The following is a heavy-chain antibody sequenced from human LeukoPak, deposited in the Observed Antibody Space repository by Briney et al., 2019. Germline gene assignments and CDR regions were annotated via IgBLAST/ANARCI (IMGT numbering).Heavy chain of an antibody. CDR1: GFTFNKAW. CDR2: IKNEADGGTT. Sequence: GGSLRLSCATSGFTFNKAWMSWVRQGPGKGLEWVGRIKNEADGGTTEFAAPVKGRFSISRDDSKNILYLQMNSLKIEDTAVYYCATLPYSGSYYGITSFDYWGQGSLVTVSS. J-gene: IGHJ4*02. CDR3: ATLPYSGSYYGITSFDY. D-gene: IGHD1-26*01. V-gene: IGHV3-15*01.